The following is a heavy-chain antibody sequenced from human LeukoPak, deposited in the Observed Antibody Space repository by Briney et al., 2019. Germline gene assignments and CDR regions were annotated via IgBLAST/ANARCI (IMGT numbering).Heavy chain of an antibody. Sequence: ASVKVSCKASGYTFTSYGISWVRQAPGQGLEWMGWISAYNGNTNYAQKLQGRVTMTTDTSTSTAYMELRSLRSDDTAVYYCARDTRIAARPITDYWAREPWSPSPQ. D-gene: IGHD6-6*01. CDR2: ISAYNGNT. CDR3: ARDTRIAARPITDY. V-gene: IGHV1-18*01. CDR1: GYTFTSYG. J-gene: IGHJ4*02.